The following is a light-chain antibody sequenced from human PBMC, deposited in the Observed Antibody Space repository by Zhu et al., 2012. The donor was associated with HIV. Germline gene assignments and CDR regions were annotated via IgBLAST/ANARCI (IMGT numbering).Light chain of an antibody. Sequence: DIQMTQSPSTLSASVGDRVTITCRASQSISTWLAWYQQKPGKAPNLLIYKASNLESGVPSRFSGSGSGTEFTLTISSLQPDDFGTYYCQQYNSYSPMYTFGQGTKLEIK. CDR1: QSISTW. J-gene: IGKJ2*01. V-gene: IGKV1-5*03. CDR2: KAS. CDR3: QQYNSYSPMYT.